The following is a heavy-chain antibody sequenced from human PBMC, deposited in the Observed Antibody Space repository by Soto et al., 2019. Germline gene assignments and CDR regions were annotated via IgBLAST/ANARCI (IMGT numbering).Heavy chain of an antibody. CDR3: ARGVLGPGDYYYGLDV. J-gene: IGHJ6*02. D-gene: IGHD2-8*02. Sequence: GGSLRLAGSPSGFPFSNYDMHGVRQAKGKGLEWLSGIGAADDTLYPGSVSGRFTISRENAKNSLNLQINSLGAGDTAVYFCARGVLGPGDYYYGLDVWGQGTTVTVSS. CDR1: GFPFSNYD. V-gene: IGHV3-13*01. CDR2: IGAADDT.